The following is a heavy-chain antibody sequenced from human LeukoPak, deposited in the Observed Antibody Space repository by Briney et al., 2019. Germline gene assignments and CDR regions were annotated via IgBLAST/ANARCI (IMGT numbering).Heavy chain of an antibody. Sequence: PGGSLRLSCAASGFTFDDYGMSWVRQAPGKVLEWVSGINWNGGSTGYADSVKGRFTISRDNAKNSLYLQMNSLRAEDTALYYCARFIVVVPAAIPAPDYWGQGTLVTVSS. CDR2: INWNGGST. D-gene: IGHD2-2*01. CDR1: GFTFDDYG. CDR3: ARFIVVVPAAIPAPDY. V-gene: IGHV3-20*04. J-gene: IGHJ4*02.